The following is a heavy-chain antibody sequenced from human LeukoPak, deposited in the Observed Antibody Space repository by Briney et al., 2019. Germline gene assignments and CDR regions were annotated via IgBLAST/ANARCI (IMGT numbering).Heavy chain of an antibody. D-gene: IGHD4-17*01. CDR1: GYTSTSYG. CDR3: ARDPWTTVTNDY. V-gene: IGHV1-18*01. CDR2: ISAYNGNT. Sequence: ASVKVSCKASGYTSTSYGISWVRQAPGQGLEWMGWISAYNGNTNYAQKLQGRVTMTTDTSTSTAYMELRSLRSDDTAVYYCARDPWTTVTNDYWGQGTLVTVSS. J-gene: IGHJ4*02.